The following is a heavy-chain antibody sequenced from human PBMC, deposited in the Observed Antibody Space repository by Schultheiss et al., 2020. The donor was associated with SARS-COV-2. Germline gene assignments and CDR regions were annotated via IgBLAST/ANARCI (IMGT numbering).Heavy chain of an antibody. CDR2: INHSGST. Sequence: SETLSLTCGVYGGSLSGYDWSWIRQPPGKGLEWIGEINHSGSTNYNPSLKSRVTISADTSKNQFSLKLSSVTAADTAVYYCARDQIGLVPEDYWGQGTLVTVSS. CDR3: ARDQIGLVPEDY. D-gene: IGHD6-19*01. V-gene: IGHV4-34*01. J-gene: IGHJ4*02. CDR1: GGSLSGYD.